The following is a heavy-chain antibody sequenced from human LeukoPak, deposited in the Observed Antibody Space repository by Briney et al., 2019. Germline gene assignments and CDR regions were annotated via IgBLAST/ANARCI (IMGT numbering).Heavy chain of an antibody. J-gene: IGHJ4*02. CDR1: GGSISSYY. Sequence: SETLSLTCTVSGGSISSYYWSWIRQPPGKGLEWIGYIYYSGSTNYNPSLKSRVTISVDTSKNQFSLKLSSVTAADTAVYYCARGATVVTGGPNDYWGQGTLVTVSS. V-gene: IGHV4-59*12. CDR3: ARGATVVTGGPNDY. D-gene: IGHD4-23*01. CDR2: IYYSGST.